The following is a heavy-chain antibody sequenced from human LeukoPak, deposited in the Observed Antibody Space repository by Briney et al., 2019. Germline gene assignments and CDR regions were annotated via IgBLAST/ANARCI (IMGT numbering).Heavy chain of an antibody. CDR3: ARATYYDYVWGSYRYSGFDP. CDR1: GGSISSYY. Sequence: SETLSLTCTVSGGSISSYYWSWIRQPPGKGLEWIGFIYTSGSTNYNPSLKSRVTISVDTSKNQFSLKLSSVTAADTAVYYCARATYYDYVWGSYRYSGFDPWAREPWSPSPQ. CDR2: IYTSGST. V-gene: IGHV4-4*09. J-gene: IGHJ5*02. D-gene: IGHD3-16*02.